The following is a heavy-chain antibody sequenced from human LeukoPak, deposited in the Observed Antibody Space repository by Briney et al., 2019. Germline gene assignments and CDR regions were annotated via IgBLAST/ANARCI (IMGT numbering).Heavy chain of an antibody. D-gene: IGHD5-24*01. V-gene: IGHV3-48*03. CDR1: GFTFSSYE. CDR3: ARDGSVEMAVDY. CDR2: ISSSGSTI. Sequence: GGSLRLSCAASGFTFSSYEMNWVRQAPGKGLEWVSYISSSGSTIYYADSVKGRFTISRDNAKNSLYLQMNSLRAEDTAVYYYARDGSVEMAVDYWGQGTLVTVSS. J-gene: IGHJ4*02.